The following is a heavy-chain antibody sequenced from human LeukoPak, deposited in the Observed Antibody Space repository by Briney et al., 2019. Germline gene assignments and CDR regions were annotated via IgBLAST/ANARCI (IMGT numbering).Heavy chain of an antibody. V-gene: IGHV4-59*08. CDR1: GGSISSYY. J-gene: IGHJ6*02. CDR2: IYYSGST. Sequence: SETLSLTCTVSGGSISSYYWSWTRQPPGKGLEWIGYIYYSGSTNYNPSLKSRVTISVDTSKNQFSLKLSSVTAADTAVYYCARFTVTSGGYYYYGMDVWGQGTTVTVSS. D-gene: IGHD4-17*01. CDR3: ARFTVTSGGYYYYGMDV.